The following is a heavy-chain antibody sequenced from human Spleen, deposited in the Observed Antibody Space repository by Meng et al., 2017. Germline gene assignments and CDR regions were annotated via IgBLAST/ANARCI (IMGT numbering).Heavy chain of an antibody. D-gene: IGHD1-26*01. V-gene: IGHV3-74*01. CDR1: GFSFSSYW. CDR3: ARDMKWEPDY. J-gene: IGHJ4*02. CDR2: INTDGIRT. Sequence: VELGEAGGGSVQPGGSLRLSCLASGFSFSSYWMHWVRQPPGKGLVWVSRINTDGIRTDYMDSVEGRFTISRDNAKNTLYLQMDNLRGEDTAVYYCARDMKWEPDYWGQGTLVTVSS.